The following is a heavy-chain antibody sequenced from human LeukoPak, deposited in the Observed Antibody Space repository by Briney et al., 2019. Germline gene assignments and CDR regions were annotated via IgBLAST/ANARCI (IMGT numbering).Heavy chain of an antibody. V-gene: IGHV4-59*01. J-gene: IGHJ6*02. CDR3: ARDRRMAAQMGGYGMDV. Sequence: SETLSLTCTVSGGSISSYYWGWIRQPPGKGLEWIGYIYYSGSTNYNPSLKSRVTISVDTSKNQFSLKLSSVTAADTAVYYCARDRRMAAQMGGYGMDVWGQGTTVTVSS. D-gene: IGHD5-24*01. CDR2: IYYSGST. CDR1: GGSISSYY.